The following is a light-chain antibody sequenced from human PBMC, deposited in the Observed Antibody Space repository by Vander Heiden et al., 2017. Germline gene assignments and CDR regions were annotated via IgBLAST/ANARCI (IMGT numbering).Light chain of an antibody. J-gene: IGKJ4*01. CDR1: QGISGA. CDR3: QQFNSYPHT. CDR2: DAS. V-gene: IGKV1-13*02. Sequence: AIQLTQSPSSLSASVGDRVTITCRASQGISGALALYQQKPGKAPKLLIYDASSLERGVPSRFSGSGSGTDFTLTISSLQPEDFATYYCQQFNSYPHTFGGGTKVEIK.